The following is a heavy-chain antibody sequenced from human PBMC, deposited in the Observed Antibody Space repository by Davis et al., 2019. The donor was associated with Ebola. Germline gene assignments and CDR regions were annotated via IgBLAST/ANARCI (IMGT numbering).Heavy chain of an antibody. J-gene: IGHJ4*02. Sequence: PSETLSLTCTVSGGSISSYYWSWIRRPAGKGLEWIGRIYTSGSTNYNPSLKSRVTISVDTSKNQFSLKLSSVTAADTAVYYCARDSSPFRADYWGQGTLVTVSS. CDR1: GGSISSYY. CDR2: IYTSGST. D-gene: IGHD6-13*01. CDR3: ARDSSPFRADY. V-gene: IGHV4-4*07.